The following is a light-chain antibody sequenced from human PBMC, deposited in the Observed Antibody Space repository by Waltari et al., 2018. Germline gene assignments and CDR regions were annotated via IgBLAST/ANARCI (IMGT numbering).Light chain of an antibody. CDR2: GAS. CDR1: QSISRC. Sequence: DIQMTQSPSSLSSSVGDRVTITCRASQSISRCLNWYQQKPGKAPRLLIYGASTLQSGVPSWFSGSGSGTDFTLTISSLQPEDSATYYCQQSYTTPWTFGQGTKVEVK. J-gene: IGKJ1*01. V-gene: IGKV1-39*01. CDR3: QQSYTTPWT.